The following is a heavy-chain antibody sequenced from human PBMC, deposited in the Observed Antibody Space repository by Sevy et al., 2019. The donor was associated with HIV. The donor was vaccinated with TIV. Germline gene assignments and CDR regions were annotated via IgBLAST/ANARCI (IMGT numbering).Heavy chain of an antibody. D-gene: IGHD2-21*01. CDR2: IKQDGSEK. CDR1: GFTFSSYW. CDR3: ARELWPGDY. Sequence: GGSLRLSCAASGFTFSSYWMSWVRQAPGKGLEWVANIKQDGSEKYYVDSVKGRFTISRDNAKNSLYLQMNRLRVDDTAVYYCARELWPGDYWGQGTLVTVSS. J-gene: IGHJ4*02. V-gene: IGHV3-7*01.